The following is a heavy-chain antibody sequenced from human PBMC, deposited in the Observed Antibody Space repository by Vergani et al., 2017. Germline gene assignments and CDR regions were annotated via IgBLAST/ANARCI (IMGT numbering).Heavy chain of an antibody. Sequence: EVQLVESGGGLVQPGGSLRLSCAASGFTFSSYEMNWVRQAPGKGLEWVSYISSSGSTIYYADSVKGRFTISRDNAKNTLYLQMNSLRAEDTAVYYCARDRPSALCSSTSCSRTYYYMDVWGKGTTVTVSS. D-gene: IGHD2-2*01. J-gene: IGHJ6*03. CDR2: ISSSGSTI. V-gene: IGHV3-48*03. CDR3: ARDRPSALCSSTSCSRTYYYMDV. CDR1: GFTFSSYE.